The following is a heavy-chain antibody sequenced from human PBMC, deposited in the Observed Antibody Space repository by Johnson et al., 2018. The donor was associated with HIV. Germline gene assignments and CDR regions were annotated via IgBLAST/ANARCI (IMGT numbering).Heavy chain of an antibody. CDR1: GFTFSDYE. CDR3: AREIIVGPTPSDSDAFDI. CDR2: ISSSGYTI. Sequence: VQLVESGGGLVQPGGSLRLSCAASGFTFSDYELNWVRQAPGKALQWVSYISSSGYTIYYADSVKGRFTISRDNAKNSLFLQMNSLRAEDTAVYYCAREIIVGPTPSDSDAFDIWGQGTIVSVSS. V-gene: IGHV3-48*03. D-gene: IGHD1-26*01. J-gene: IGHJ3*02.